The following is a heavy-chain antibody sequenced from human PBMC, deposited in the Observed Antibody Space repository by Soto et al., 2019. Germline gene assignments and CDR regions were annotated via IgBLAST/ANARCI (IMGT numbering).Heavy chain of an antibody. Sequence: PGGSLRLSCAASGFTFSDYYMSWIRQAPGKGLEWVSYISSSSSYTNYADSVKGRFTISRDNAKNSLYLQMNSLRAEDTAVYYCARDTGSLTYYYDSSGGYYGMDVWGQGTTVTVSS. J-gene: IGHJ6*02. CDR3: ARDTGSLTYYYDSSGGYYGMDV. CDR2: ISSSSSYT. V-gene: IGHV3-11*06. CDR1: GFTFSDYY. D-gene: IGHD3-22*01.